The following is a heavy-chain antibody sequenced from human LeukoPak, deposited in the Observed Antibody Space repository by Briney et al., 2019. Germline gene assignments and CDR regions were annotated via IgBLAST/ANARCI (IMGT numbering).Heavy chain of an antibody. CDR1: GGTFSSYA. CDR3: ARAPMRSTMIVAEGAFDI. Sequence: ASVKVSCKASGGTFSSYAISWVRQAPGQGLGWMGGIIPIFGTANYAQKFQGRVTITADESTSTAYMELSSLRSEDTAVYYCARAPMRSTMIVAEGAFDIWGQGTMVTVSS. D-gene: IGHD3-22*01. CDR2: IIPIFGTA. J-gene: IGHJ3*02. V-gene: IGHV1-69*13.